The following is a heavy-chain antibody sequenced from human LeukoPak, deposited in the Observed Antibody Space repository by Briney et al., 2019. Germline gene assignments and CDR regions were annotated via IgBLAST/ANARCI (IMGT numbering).Heavy chain of an antibody. CDR3: ARADCSGGSCYEVDY. Sequence: ASVKVSCKASGYTFTSYGISWVRQAPGQGLEWMGWISAYNGNTNYAQKVQGRVTMTTDTSTSTAYMELRSLRSDDTAVYYCARADCSGGSCYEVDYWGQGTLVTVSS. CDR2: ISAYNGNT. D-gene: IGHD2-15*01. J-gene: IGHJ4*02. V-gene: IGHV1-18*01. CDR1: GYTFTSYG.